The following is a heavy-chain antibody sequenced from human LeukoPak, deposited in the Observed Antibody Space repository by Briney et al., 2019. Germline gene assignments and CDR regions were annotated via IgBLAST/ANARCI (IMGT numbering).Heavy chain of an antibody. J-gene: IGHJ5*02. D-gene: IGHD3-22*01. V-gene: IGHV1-2*02. CDR3: ARDLSYYDSSGYPQGGWFDP. CDR1: GYTFTGYY. Sequence: ASVKVSFKASGYTFTGYYMHWVRQAPGQGLEWMGWINPNSSGTNYAQKFQGRVTMTRDTSISTAYMELSRLRYDDTAVYYCARDLSYYDSSGYPQGGWFDPWGQGTLVSVSS. CDR2: INPNSSGT.